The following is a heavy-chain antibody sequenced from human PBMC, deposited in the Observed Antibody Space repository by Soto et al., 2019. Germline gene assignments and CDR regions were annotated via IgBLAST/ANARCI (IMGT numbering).Heavy chain of an antibody. CDR1: GFTFSTYV. D-gene: IGHD3-10*01. J-gene: IGHJ4*02. CDR3: AKGFYGSGTTDIYY. V-gene: IGHV3-23*01. CDR2: ISGSGGNS. Sequence: PGGSLRLSCAASGFTFSTYVMSWVRQAPGRGLEWVSGISGSGGNSYYADSVKGRFTISRDNSKNTLSLQMNSLRAEVTAVYYCAKGFYGSGTTDIYYWCQGTVVTVSS.